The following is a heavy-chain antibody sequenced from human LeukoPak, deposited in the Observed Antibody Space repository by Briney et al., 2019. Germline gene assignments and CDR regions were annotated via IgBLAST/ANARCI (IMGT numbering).Heavy chain of an antibody. V-gene: IGHV3-23*01. D-gene: IGHD3-10*01. Sequence: PGGSLRLSCAASGFTFSSYAMSWIRQAPGKGLEWVSAISGSGGSTYYADSVKGRFTISRDNSKNTLYLQMNSLRAEDTAVYYCAKAPRFHYYMDVWGKGTTVTVSS. J-gene: IGHJ6*03. CDR3: AKAPRFHYYMDV. CDR2: ISGSGGST. CDR1: GFTFSSYA.